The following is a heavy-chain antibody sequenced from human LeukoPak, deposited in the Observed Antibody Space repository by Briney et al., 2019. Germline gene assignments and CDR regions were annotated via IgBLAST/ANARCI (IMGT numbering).Heavy chain of an antibody. D-gene: IGHD1-26*01. J-gene: IGHJ3*02. CDR3: ARAGGSYFEDAFGI. Sequence: ASVKVSCKASGGTFSSYAISWVRQAPGQGLEWMGGIIPVFGTANYAQKFQGRVTITADESTSTAYMELSSLRSEDTAVYYCARAGGSYFEDAFGIWGQGTTVTVSS. CDR2: IIPVFGTA. CDR1: GGTFSSYA. V-gene: IGHV1-69*13.